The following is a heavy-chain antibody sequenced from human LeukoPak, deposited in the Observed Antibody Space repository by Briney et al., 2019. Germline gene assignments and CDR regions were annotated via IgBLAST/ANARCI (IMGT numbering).Heavy chain of an antibody. CDR1: GYSFTTYW. V-gene: IGHV5-10-1*01. CDR3: ARQRKRYCSGDCYPQH. CDR2: IDPSDSYT. Sequence: GESLKISCKGSGYSFTTYWISWVRQMPGKGLEWMGRIDPSDSYTNYSPSFQGHVTISADTSISTAYLQWSGLKASDTAMYYCARQRKRYCSGDCYPQHWGQGTLVTVSS. J-gene: IGHJ1*01. D-gene: IGHD2-21*02.